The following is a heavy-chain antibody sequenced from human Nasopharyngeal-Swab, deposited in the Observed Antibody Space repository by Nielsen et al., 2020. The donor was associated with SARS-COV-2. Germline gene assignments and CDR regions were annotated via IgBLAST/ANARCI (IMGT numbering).Heavy chain of an antibody. CDR1: GYTFTGYY. CDR3: ARDHFRFYYGSGPSYYFDY. CDR2: INPSGGST. D-gene: IGHD3-10*01. Sequence: ASVKVSCKASGYTFTGYYMHWVRQAPGQGLEWMGWINPSGGSTSYAQKFQGRVTMTRDTSTSTVYMELSSLRSEDTAVYYCARDHFRFYYGSGPSYYFDYWGQGTLVTVSS. J-gene: IGHJ4*02. V-gene: IGHV1-46*01.